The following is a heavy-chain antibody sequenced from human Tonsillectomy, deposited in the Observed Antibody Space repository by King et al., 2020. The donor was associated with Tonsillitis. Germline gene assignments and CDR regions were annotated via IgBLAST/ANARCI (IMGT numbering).Heavy chain of an antibody. CDR1: GGTFSNFA. Sequence: VQLVQSGAEVKKPGSSVKVSCKASGGTFSNFAISWVRQAPGQGLEWMGGIIPSFGKANYAQKFQGKVTMTADASTGTTYMEVTSLTSNDTATYYCARFGSAALTNRGGLDVWGQGTTVIVSS. V-gene: IGHV1-69*01. CDR2: IIPSFGKA. J-gene: IGHJ6*02. CDR3: ARFGSAALTNRGGLDV. D-gene: IGHD3-16*01.